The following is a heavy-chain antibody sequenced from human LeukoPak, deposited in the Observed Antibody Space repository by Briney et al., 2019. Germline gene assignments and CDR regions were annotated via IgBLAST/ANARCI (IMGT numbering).Heavy chain of an antibody. D-gene: IGHD5-18*01. Sequence: GGSLRLSCAASGFTFDDYAMHWVRQAPGKGLEWVSGISWNSGSIGYADSVKGRFTISRDNAKNSLYLQMNSLRAEDMALYYCAKDGGYSFSYYFDYWGQGTLVTVSS. CDR3: AKDGGYSFSYYFDY. V-gene: IGHV3-9*03. J-gene: IGHJ4*02. CDR2: ISWNSGSI. CDR1: GFTFDDYA.